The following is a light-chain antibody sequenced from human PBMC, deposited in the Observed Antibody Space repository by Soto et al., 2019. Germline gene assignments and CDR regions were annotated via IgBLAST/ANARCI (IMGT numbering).Light chain of an antibody. CDR1: SSNIGTSS. J-gene: IGLJ1*01. CDR3: AAWDDSLNGHV. V-gene: IGLV1-44*01. Sequence: SLLSQPHSTSGTPGQRVTLSCSGKSSNIGTSSVHWFKQLPGTAPKLLISTTNQRPSGVPERFSGSKSGTSASLAISGLQSEDEADYYCAAWDDSLNGHVFGTGTKVTVL. CDR2: TTN.